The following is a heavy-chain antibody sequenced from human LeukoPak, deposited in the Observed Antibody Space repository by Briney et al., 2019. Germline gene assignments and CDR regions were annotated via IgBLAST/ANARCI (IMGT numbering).Heavy chain of an antibody. Sequence: GGSLRLSCAASGFTFSKAWMSWVRQAPGKGLEWVSYISSSGSTMYYTDSVKGRFTISRDNAKDSLYLQMNSLRAEDTAVYYCAKGAMVRGVINYFDYWGQGTLVTVSS. D-gene: IGHD3-10*01. CDR3: AKGAMVRGVINYFDY. CDR1: GFTFSKAW. V-gene: IGHV3-11*01. J-gene: IGHJ4*02. CDR2: ISSSGSTM.